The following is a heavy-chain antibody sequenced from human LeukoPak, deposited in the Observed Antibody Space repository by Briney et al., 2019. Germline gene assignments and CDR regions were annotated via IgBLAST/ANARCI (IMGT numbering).Heavy chain of an antibody. Sequence: SETLSLTCAVSSGSIASTTWWSWVRQPPGKGLEWIGEINHSGNTYYSPSLKSRVTISVDTSDNQFSLTLTSVTAADTAVYYCARGEWELLSHYWYFDLWGRGTLVTVSS. CDR3: ARGEWELLSHYWYFDL. D-gene: IGHD1-26*01. J-gene: IGHJ2*01. CDR1: SGSIASTTW. CDR2: INHSGNT. V-gene: IGHV4-4*02.